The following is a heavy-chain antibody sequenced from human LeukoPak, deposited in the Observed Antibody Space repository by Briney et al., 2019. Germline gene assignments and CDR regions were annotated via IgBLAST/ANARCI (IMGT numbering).Heavy chain of an antibody. CDR2: IYYSGST. CDR1: GDSISSTNSY. J-gene: IGHJ4*02. D-gene: IGHD5-18*01. Sequence: SETLSLTCTVSGDSISSTNSYWGWIRQPPGKGLEWIGSIYYSGSTYYNPSLKSRVTISVDTSNNQFSLKLSSVTAADTAVYYCARRTAWDFDYWGQGTLVTVSS. V-gene: IGHV4-39*07. CDR3: ARRTAWDFDY.